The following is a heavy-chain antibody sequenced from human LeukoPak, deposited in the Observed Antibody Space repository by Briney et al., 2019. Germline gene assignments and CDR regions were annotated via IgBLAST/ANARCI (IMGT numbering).Heavy chain of an antibody. V-gene: IGHV4-34*01. J-gene: IGHJ4*02. CDR1: GGSFSGYY. CDR3: ARGRTSRPLYGSGRFNFDY. D-gene: IGHD3-10*01. CDR2: INHSGST. Sequence: PSETLSLTCAAYGGSFSGYYWSWIRQPPGKGLEWIGEINHSGSTNYNPSLKSRVTISVDTSKNQFSLKLSSVTAADTAVYYCARGRTSRPLYGSGRFNFDYWGQGTRVTVSS.